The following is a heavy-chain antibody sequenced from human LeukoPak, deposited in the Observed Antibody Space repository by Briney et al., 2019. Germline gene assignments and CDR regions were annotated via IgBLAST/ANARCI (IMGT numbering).Heavy chain of an antibody. V-gene: IGHV1-8*01. CDR1: GYSFTSYD. CDR3: TRGGEILTHYKHIDY. CDR2: MNPNTGDT. Sequence: ASVKVSCKASGYSFTSYDINWVRQATGQGLEWKGYMNPNTGDTGVTQKFQGRVTMTRDPSINTAYMELTSLRSEDTAVYFCTRGGEILTHYKHIDYWGQGTLVTVSS. D-gene: IGHD3-9*01. J-gene: IGHJ4*02.